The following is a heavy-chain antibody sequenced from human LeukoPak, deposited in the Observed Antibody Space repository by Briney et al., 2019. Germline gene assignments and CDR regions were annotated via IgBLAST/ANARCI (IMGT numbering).Heavy chain of an antibody. J-gene: IGHJ4*02. D-gene: IGHD2-21*02. V-gene: IGHV4-30-4*01. Sequence: SETLSLTCTVSGGSISSGDNYWSWIRQPPRKGLEWIGYIYYSGSTYYNPSLKSRVTMSVDTSKNQFSLKLSSVTAADTAVYYCARGELLYDYWGQGTLVTVSS. CDR2: IYYSGST. CDR3: ARGELLYDY. CDR1: GGSISSGDNY.